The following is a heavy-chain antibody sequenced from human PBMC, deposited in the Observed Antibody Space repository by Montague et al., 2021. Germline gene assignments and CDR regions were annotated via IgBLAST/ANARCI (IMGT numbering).Heavy chain of an antibody. Sequence: QSAAEVKTPGESLRISCKGSGYNFTNYWIAWGRQLPAKGLEWMGIIFPRDSHARYSLSFEGQVTFSVDTFLSTAYLHLSNLKASDTAMYYCARRLFDSRGVTWFDPWGPGTQVIVS. J-gene: IGHJ5*02. V-gene: IGHV5-51*01. CDR3: ARRLFDSRGVTWFDP. CDR1: GYNFTNYW. CDR2: IFPRDSHA. D-gene: IGHD3-22*01.